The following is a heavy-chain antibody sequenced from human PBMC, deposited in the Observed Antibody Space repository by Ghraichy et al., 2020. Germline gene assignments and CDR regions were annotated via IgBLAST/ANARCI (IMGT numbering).Heavy chain of an antibody. CDR2: VYYSGST. D-gene: IGHD6-13*01. CDR1: GGSISSGGYY. CDR3: ARQRGVAAPLDY. V-gene: IGHV4-31*03. J-gene: IGHJ4*02. Sequence: SQTLSLTCTVSGGSISSGGYYWTWIRQHPGKGLEWIGNVYYSGSTLYKPSIKSRVTISVDTSKNQFSLRMSSVTAADTAVYYCARQRGVAAPLDYWGQGTLVTVSS.